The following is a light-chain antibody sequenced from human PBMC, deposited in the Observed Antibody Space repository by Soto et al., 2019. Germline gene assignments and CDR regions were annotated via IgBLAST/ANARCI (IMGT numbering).Light chain of an antibody. Sequence: QSVLTQPPSVSGAPGQRVTISCTGSSSNIGAGFDVYWYQHLPGTAPKLLIYDNTNRPSGFPDRFSGSKSGTSASLAITGLEAEDEADYYGQSDNNSLSAVVFGGLTKVTVL. CDR3: QSDNNSLSAVV. J-gene: IGLJ2*01. CDR1: SSNIGAGFD. V-gene: IGLV1-40*01. CDR2: DNT.